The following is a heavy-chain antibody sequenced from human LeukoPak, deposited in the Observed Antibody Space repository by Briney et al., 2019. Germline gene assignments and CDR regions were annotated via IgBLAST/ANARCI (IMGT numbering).Heavy chain of an antibody. J-gene: IGHJ5*02. Sequence: GSLRLSCAASGFTFDDYGMSWVRQAPGKGLEWVSYMSTSDSPIYYTDSVKGRFTISRDNAKNSLYLQMNSLRASDTAVYYCARELNGAFDPWGQGTLVTVSS. CDR3: ARELNGAFDP. D-gene: IGHD1-1*01. CDR2: MSTSDSPI. CDR1: GFTFDDYG. V-gene: IGHV3-11*04.